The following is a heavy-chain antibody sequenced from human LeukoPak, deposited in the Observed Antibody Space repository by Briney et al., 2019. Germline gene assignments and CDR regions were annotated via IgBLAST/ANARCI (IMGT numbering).Heavy chain of an antibody. Sequence: PSETLSLTCTVSGGSISSYYWSWIRQPTGKGLEWIGYIYYSGSTNYNPSLKSRVTISVDTSKNQFSLRLSSVTAADTAVYYCARRRTCTSCYVTFDYWGQGTLVTVSS. D-gene: IGHD2-2*01. CDR2: IYYSGST. J-gene: IGHJ4*02. CDR1: GGSISSYY. V-gene: IGHV4-59*12. CDR3: ARRRTCTSCYVTFDY.